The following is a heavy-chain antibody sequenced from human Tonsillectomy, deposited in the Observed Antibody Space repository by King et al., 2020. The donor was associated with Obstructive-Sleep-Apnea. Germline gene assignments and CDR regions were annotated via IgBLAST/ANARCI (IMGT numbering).Heavy chain of an antibody. CDR2: IYPGDSDT. CDR1: GYIFTTYW. D-gene: IGHD3-10*01. CDR3: ARGGELYLDY. V-gene: IGHV5-51*01. J-gene: IGHJ4*02. Sequence: AQLVQSGMEVKKPGESLMISCQASGYIFTTYWIGWVRQMPGKGLEWMGIIYPGDSDTRYGPSFRGLVTISADKSINTAYLQWTSLKTSDTALYYCARGGELYLDYWGPGTLVTVSA.